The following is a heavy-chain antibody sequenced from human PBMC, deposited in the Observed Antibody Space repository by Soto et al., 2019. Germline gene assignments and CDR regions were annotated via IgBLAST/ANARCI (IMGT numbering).Heavy chain of an antibody. J-gene: IGHJ4*02. CDR1: GYTFTSYD. D-gene: IGHD6-6*01. CDR3: ARGFRFNRVVGVVAARRAGGGDY. V-gene: IGHV1-8*01. Sequence: ASVKVSCKASGYTFTSYDINWVRQATGQGLEWMGWMNPNSGNTGYAQKFQGRVTMTRNTSISTAYMELSSLRSEDTAVYYCARGFRFNRVVGVVAARRAGGGDYLGQGTLVTVSS. CDR2: MNPNSGNT.